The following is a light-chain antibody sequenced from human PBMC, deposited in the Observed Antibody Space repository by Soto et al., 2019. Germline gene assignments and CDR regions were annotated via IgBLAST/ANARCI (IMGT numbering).Light chain of an antibody. J-gene: IGKJ2*01. CDR1: QSINIY. V-gene: IGKV1-39*01. CDR3: QQSYRSPYT. Sequence: IQMTQSPSSLSASVGDRVTVTCRGSQSINIYLNWYQQKPGKAPTLLIYGASNLQSVVPSRFSGGGSRTDFTLTISSLQAEDFATYYCQQSYRSPYTFGQGTRLEIK. CDR2: GAS.